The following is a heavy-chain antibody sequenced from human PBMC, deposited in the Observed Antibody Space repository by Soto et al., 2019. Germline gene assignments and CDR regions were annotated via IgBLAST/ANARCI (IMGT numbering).Heavy chain of an antibody. CDR2: IYYSGSV. V-gene: IGHV4-4*02. CDR1: SDSISRSHW. D-gene: IGHD6-6*01. CDR3: ARGSFLTHYYYSHLDV. Sequence: PSETLSLTCAVSSDSISRSHWLTWVRQSPGKGLEWLGDIYYSGSVYYNPSLRSRISISMDKSNNQFSLNLSSVTAADTAVYYCARGSFLTHYYYSHLDVWGKGTPVTGSS. J-gene: IGHJ6*03.